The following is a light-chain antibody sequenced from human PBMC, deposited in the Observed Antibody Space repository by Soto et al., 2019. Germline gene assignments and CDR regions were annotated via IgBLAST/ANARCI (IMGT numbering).Light chain of an antibody. CDR2: KAS. V-gene: IGKV1-5*03. Sequence: DVQMTQSPSTLSASVGYRFTITCRASERIGSWLAWYQLKPGTVPKLLIYKASTLTKGVTSTLRGSGYGTEFNITINRMQTDDFAAYYCQQYSSSPRTFGQGTKVDI. CDR1: ERIGSW. J-gene: IGKJ1*01. CDR3: QQYSSSPRT.